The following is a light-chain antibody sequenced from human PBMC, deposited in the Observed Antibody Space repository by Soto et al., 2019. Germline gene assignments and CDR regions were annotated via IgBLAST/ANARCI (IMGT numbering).Light chain of an antibody. CDR2: AAS. Sequence: IQLTQSPSSLSASVGERITITCRASQGISTYLAWYHQKPGKAPKLLMHAASALQSGVPSRFSGSGSGTDFTLTISRLQPEDFGTYYCQQLNSYPRTFGPGTKVDIK. CDR1: QGISTY. V-gene: IGKV1-9*01. J-gene: IGKJ3*01. CDR3: QQLNSYPRT.